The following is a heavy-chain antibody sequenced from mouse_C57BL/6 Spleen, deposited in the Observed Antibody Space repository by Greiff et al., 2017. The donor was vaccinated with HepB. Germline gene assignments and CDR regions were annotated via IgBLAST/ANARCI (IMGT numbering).Heavy chain of an antibody. D-gene: IGHD1-1*01. CDR3: ARGRITTVVAPFAY. J-gene: IGHJ3*01. V-gene: IGHV1-53*01. CDR1: GYTFTSYW. CDR2: INPSNGGT. Sequence: VKLQQPGTELVKPGASVKLSCKASGYTFTSYWMHWVKQRPGQGLEWIGNINPSNGGTNYNEKFKSKATLTVDKSSSTAYMQLSSLTSEDSAVYYCARGRITTVVAPFAYWGQGTLVTVSA.